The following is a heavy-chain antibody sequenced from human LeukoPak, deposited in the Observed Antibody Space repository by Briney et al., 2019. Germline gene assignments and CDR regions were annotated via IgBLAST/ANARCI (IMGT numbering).Heavy chain of an antibody. CDR1: GFTVSSNY. CDR2: IYSGGTT. D-gene: IGHD5-18*01. Sequence: GGSLRLSCAASGFTVSSNYMSWVRQAPGKGLEWVSLIYSGGTTYYTDSVKGRFTISRDNSKNTLDLQMNSLRAEDTAVYYCARRGYSYGSPFDYWGQGTLVTVSS. V-gene: IGHV3-66*04. CDR3: ARRGYSYGSPFDY. J-gene: IGHJ4*02.